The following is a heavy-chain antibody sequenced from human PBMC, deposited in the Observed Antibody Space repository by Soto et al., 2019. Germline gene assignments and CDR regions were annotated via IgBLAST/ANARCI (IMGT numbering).Heavy chain of an antibody. V-gene: IGHV3-15*01. CDR3: TTGPSLVVAGRTYYYYGLDV. Sequence: GGSLRLSCTASGFTFSKVWMSWVRQAPGKGLEWVGRIKSKTDGGTTGYAAPVKDRFTISRDDSKNTLYLQVSGLTIDDTAVYYCTTGPSLVVAGRTYYYYGLDVWGQGTTVTVSS. D-gene: IGHD6-19*01. CDR2: IKSKTDGGTT. CDR1: GFTFSKVW. J-gene: IGHJ6*02.